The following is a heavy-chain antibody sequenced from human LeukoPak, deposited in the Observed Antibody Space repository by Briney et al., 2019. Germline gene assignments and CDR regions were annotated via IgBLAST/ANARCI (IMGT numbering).Heavy chain of an antibody. J-gene: IGHJ4*02. CDR2: ISGSGVST. D-gene: IGHD1-26*01. Sequence: GGSLRLSCTASGFTLSSYAMTWVRQAPGKGLEWVSGISGSGVSTYYADSVKGRFTISRDNSRNTLYLQMNSLRAEDTAVYYCAKLSIVGARRGFDYWGQGTLVTVSS. CDR1: GFTLSSYA. CDR3: AKLSIVGARRGFDY. V-gene: IGHV3-23*01.